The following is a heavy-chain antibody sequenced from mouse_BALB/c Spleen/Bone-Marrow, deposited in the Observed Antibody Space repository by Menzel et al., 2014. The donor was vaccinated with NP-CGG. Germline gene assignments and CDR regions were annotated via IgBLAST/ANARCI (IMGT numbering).Heavy chain of an antibody. CDR2: ISNGGGST. CDR1: GFTFSDYY. D-gene: IGHD2-4*01. CDR3: ARHSDYDYFDY. Sequence: EVQLVESGGGLVQPGGSLKLSCATSGFTFSDYYMYWVRQTPEKRLEWVAYISNGGGSTYYPDTVKGRFTISRDNAKNTLYLQMSRLKSEDTAMYYCARHSDYDYFDYWGQGTPLTVSS. J-gene: IGHJ2*01. V-gene: IGHV5-12*02.